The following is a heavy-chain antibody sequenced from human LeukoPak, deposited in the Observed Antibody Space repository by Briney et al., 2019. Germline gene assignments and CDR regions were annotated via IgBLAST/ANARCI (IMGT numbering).Heavy chain of an antibody. CDR1: GFTFSSYG. Sequence: PGGSLRLSCAASGFTFSSYGMHWVRQAPGKGLEWVAVISYDGSNKYYADSVKGRFAISRDNSKNTLYLQMNSRRAEDTAVYYCARDVVDCSSTSCYVGCYYYYGMDVWGQGTTVTVSS. CDR2: ISYDGSNK. J-gene: IGHJ6*02. CDR3: ARDVVDCSSTSCYVGCYYYYGMDV. D-gene: IGHD2-2*01. V-gene: IGHV3-30*03.